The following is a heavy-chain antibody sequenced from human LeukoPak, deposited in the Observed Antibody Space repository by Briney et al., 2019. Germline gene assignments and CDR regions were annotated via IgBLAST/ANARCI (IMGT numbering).Heavy chain of an antibody. CDR3: AKGILWFGEFDY. V-gene: IGHV3-30-3*01. CDR2: ISYDGSNK. D-gene: IGHD3-10*01. J-gene: IGHJ4*02. Sequence: GGSLRLSCAASGFTFSSYAMHWVRQAPGKGLEGVAVISYDGSNKYYADSVKGRFTISRDNSKNTLNLQMNSLRAEDTAVYYCAKGILWFGEFDYWGQGTLVTVSS. CDR1: GFTFSSYA.